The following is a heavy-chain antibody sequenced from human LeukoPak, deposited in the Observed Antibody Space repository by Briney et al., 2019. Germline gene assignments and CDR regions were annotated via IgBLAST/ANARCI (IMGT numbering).Heavy chain of an antibody. CDR2: IKKDGSEK. CDR1: GFTFSNYW. CDR3: ARDFAQADY. Sequence: GGSLRLSCAASGFTFSNYWMSWVRQAPGKGLEWVANIKKDGSEKYYLDSVKGRFTISRDNAKSSLYLQMNSLRDEDTALYYCARDFAQADYWGQGTQVTVSS. J-gene: IGHJ4*02. V-gene: IGHV3-7*01.